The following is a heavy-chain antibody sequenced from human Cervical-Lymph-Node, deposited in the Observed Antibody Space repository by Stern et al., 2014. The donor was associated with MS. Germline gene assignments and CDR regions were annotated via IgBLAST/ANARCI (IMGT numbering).Heavy chain of an antibody. CDR3: GRRRDSGGYDTFDM. CDR1: GYSFSNFW. CDR2: IYPGSSGT. Sequence: VQLVESGAAVHKPGESLKISCKTSGYSFSNFWIGWVRQIPGNGLEWIAIIYPGSSGTTYSPSFPGQVTISADEFLSPPPLTCRSLKASDTAMYYGGRRRDSGGYDTFDMWGQGTRLIVS. D-gene: IGHD3-22*01. J-gene: IGHJ3*02. V-gene: IGHV5-51*01.